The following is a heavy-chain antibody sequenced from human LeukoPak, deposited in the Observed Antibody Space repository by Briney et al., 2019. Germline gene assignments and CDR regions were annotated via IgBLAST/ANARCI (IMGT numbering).Heavy chain of an antibody. J-gene: IGHJ5*02. Sequence: SQTLSLTCTVSGGSISSGDYYWSWIRQPPGKGLEWIGYIYYSGSTYYNPSLKSRVTISVDMSKNQFSLKLSSVTAADTAVYYCARDATVWFGGGQLWWFDPWGQGTLVTVSS. V-gene: IGHV4-30-4*01. D-gene: IGHD3-10*01. CDR3: ARDATVWFGGGQLWWFDP. CDR2: IYYSGST. CDR1: GGSISSGDYY.